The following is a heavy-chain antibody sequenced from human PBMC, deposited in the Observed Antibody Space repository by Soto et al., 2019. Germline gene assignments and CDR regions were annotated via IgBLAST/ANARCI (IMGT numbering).Heavy chain of an antibody. V-gene: IGHV4-4*07. Sequence: SETLSLTCTVTGGAISGYYWTWIRQSDGEGLEWIGRIYSSGSSNYNPSLKSRVTISLDTSMNYFSLRLSSVTAADTAVYYCARGQRFSDWFDPWGQGTLVTSPQ. CDR2: IYSSGSS. J-gene: IGHJ5*02. D-gene: IGHD3-3*01. CDR3: ARGQRFSDWFDP. CDR1: GGAISGYY.